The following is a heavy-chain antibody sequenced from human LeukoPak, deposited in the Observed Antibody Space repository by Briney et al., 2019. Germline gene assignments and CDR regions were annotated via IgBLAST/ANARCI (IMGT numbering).Heavy chain of an antibody. Sequence: SVKVSCKASGGTFSSYAISWVRQAPGQGLEWMGGIIPIFGTANYAQKFQGRVTITADKSTSTAYMELSSLRSEDTAVYYCARLRSSIAARLGWFDPWGQGTLVTVSS. D-gene: IGHD6-6*01. V-gene: IGHV1-69*06. J-gene: IGHJ5*02. CDR3: ARLRSSIAARLGWFDP. CDR1: GGTFSSYA. CDR2: IIPIFGTA.